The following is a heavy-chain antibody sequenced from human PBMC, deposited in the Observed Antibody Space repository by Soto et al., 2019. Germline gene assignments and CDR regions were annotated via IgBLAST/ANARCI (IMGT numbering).Heavy chain of an antibody. CDR3: AKDLRLTSSGWYGNFDY. D-gene: IGHD6-19*01. Sequence: GGSLRLSCAASGFTFSSYGMHWVRQAPGRGLEWVAVISYDGSNKYYADSVKGRFTISRDNSKNTLYLQMNSLRAEDTAVYYCAKDLRLTSSGWYGNFDYWGQGTLVTAPQ. CDR2: ISYDGSNK. CDR1: GFTFSSYG. J-gene: IGHJ4*02. V-gene: IGHV3-30*18.